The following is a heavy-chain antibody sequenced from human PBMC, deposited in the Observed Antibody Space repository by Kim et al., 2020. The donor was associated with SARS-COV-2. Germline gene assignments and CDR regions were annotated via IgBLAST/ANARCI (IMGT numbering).Heavy chain of an antibody. J-gene: IGHJ4*02. Sequence: SETLSLTCAVSGGSISSGGYSWSWIRQPPGKGLEWIGYIYHSGSTYYNPSLKSRVTISVDRSKNQFSLKLSSVTAADTAVYYCARGPPRPDYGDYAFDYWGQGTLVTVSS. D-gene: IGHD4-17*01. CDR1: GGSISSGGYS. CDR2: IYHSGST. V-gene: IGHV4-30-2*01. CDR3: ARGPPRPDYGDYAFDY.